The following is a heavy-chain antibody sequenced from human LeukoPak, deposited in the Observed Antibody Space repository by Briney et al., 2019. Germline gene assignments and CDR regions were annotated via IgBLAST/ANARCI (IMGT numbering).Heavy chain of an antibody. CDR2: ISSSSSTI. CDR3: AREGEQIDY. J-gene: IGHJ4*02. D-gene: IGHD3-16*01. V-gene: IGHV3-48*03. CDR1: GFTFSSYE. Sequence: GGSLRLSCAASGFTFSSYEMNWVRQAPGKGLEWVSYISSSSSTIYYADSVKGRFTISRDNAKNSLYLQMNSLRAEDTAVYYCAREGEQIDYWGQGTLVTVSS.